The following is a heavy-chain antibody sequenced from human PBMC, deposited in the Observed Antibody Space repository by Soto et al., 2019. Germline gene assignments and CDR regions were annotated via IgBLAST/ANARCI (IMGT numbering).Heavy chain of an antibody. D-gene: IGHD1-26*01. CDR2: IWYDGSNK. CDR3: ARGLRGGATALNAFDI. V-gene: IGHV3-33*01. Sequence: GSLRLSCAASGFTFSSYGMHWVRQAPGKGLEWVAVIWYDGSNKYYADSVKGRFTISRDNSKNTLYLQMNSLRAEGTAVYYCARGLRGGATALNAFDICGQGPMVTV. J-gene: IGHJ3*02. CDR1: GFTFSSYG.